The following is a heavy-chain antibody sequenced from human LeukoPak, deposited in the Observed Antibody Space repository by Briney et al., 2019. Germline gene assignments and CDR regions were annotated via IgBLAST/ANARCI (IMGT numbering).Heavy chain of an antibody. CDR2: IHTSWTT. D-gene: IGHD6-19*01. V-gene: IGHV4-4*07. CDR1: GGSMSSYY. CDR3: ARGGQGSGWYAY. Sequence: PSETLSLTCTVSGGSMSSYYWSFIRQPAGKGLEWIGRIHTSWTTYYNPSLKSRVTMSVDTSRNQFSLRLTSVTAADTAVYYCARGGQGSGWYAYWGQGTLVTVSS. J-gene: IGHJ4*02.